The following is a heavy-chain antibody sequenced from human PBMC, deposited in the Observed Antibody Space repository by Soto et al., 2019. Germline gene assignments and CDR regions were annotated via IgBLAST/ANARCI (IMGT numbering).Heavy chain of an antibody. CDR3: STGSPFSRSLFEL. Sequence: GGSLGLSCAASGFTFRNVWMIWVRQAPGKGLEWIGRIKSKSDGETTDYAALVKGRFTISRDDSKDTVFLQMNSLTPEDTAIYYCSTGSPFSRSLFELCGQAYLVSVS. CDR1: GFTFRNVW. CDR2: IKSKSDGETT. J-gene: IGHJ4*02. V-gene: IGHV3-15*01. D-gene: IGHD1-26*01.